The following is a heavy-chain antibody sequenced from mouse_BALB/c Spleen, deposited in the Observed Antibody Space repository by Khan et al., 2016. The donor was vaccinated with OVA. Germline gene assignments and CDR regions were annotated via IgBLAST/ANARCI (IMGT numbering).Heavy chain of an antibody. V-gene: IGHV6-6*02. CDR2: IRLKSADYVT. CDR3: WIRL. CDR1: GFTFSNYW. D-gene: IGHD1-2*01. J-gene: IGHJ2*01. Sequence: EVKLEESGGGLVQPGGSMKLSCVASGFTFSNYWMNWVRQSPEKGLEWVAEIRLKSADYVTHYAASVKGRFTISRDDSNSSGYLQMNNLRAEDTGIYYCWIRLWGQGTTLTVSS.